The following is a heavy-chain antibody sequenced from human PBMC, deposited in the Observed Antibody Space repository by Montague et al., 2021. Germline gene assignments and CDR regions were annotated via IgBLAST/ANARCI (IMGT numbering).Heavy chain of an antibody. J-gene: IGHJ5*02. CDR1: GDSVSSNDAT. CDR3: ARGWQKRFDP. D-gene: IGHD5-24*01. Sequence: CAISGDSVSSNDATWNWIRQSPSRGLEWLGRTYYRSKWYNEYAISVKSRKTVNPDTSKNQFSLLLNSVTPEDTAVYYCARGWQKRFDPWGRGTLVTVSS. V-gene: IGHV6-1*01. CDR2: TYYRSKWYN.